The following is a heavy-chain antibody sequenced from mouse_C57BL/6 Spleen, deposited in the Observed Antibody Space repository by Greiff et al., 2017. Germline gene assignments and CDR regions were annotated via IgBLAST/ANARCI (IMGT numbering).Heavy chain of an antibody. CDR2: IHPTYGTT. V-gene: IGHV1-39*01. J-gene: IGHJ3*01. Sequence: EVQLQQSGPELVKPGASVKISCKASGYSFTDYNMNWVKQSNGKSLEWIGVIHPTYGTTSYNQKFKGKATLTADQSSSTAYMQLNCLTSEDSAVDNGAEVYGSSFFAYWGQGALVTVSA. CDR1: GYSFTDYN. D-gene: IGHD1-1*01. CDR3: AEVYGSSFFAY.